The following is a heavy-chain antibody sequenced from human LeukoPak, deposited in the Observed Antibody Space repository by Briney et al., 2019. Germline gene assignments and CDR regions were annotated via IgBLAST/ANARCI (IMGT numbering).Heavy chain of an antibody. V-gene: IGHV4-61*02. D-gene: IGHD6-13*01. CDR2: IYTSGST. Sequence: SETLSLTCTVSGGSLSSGFYYWSWIRQPAGKGLEWIGRIYTSGSTNYNPSLKSRVTISLDTSKNQFSLKLSSVTAADTAVYYCASRKPYSSSWFSYYFDYWGQGTLVTVSS. CDR3: ASRKPYSSSWFSYYFDY. CDR1: GGSLSSGFYY. J-gene: IGHJ4*02.